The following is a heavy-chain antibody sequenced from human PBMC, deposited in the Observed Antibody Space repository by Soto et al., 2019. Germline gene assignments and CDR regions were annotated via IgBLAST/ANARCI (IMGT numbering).Heavy chain of an antibody. Sequence: ASVKVSCKASGYTFTSYYMHWVRQAPGQGLGWMGIINPSGGSTSYAQKFQGRVTMTRDTSASTAYMELSSLRSEDTAVYYCARDLDIVVVPAPMKLAPWGQGTLVTVSS. D-gene: IGHD2-2*03. CDR1: GYTFTSYY. CDR2: INPSGGST. CDR3: ARDLDIVVVPAPMKLAP. V-gene: IGHV1-46*01. J-gene: IGHJ5*02.